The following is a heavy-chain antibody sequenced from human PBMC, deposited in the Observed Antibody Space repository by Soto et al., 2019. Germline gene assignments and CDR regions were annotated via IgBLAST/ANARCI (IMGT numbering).Heavy chain of an antibody. V-gene: IGHV4-30-4*01. CDR1: GDSISSGDSY. CDR2: IYYSGSI. CDR3: ARLPGDNYGMDV. Sequence: PSETLSLTCTVSGDSISSGDSYWSWIRQPPGKGLEWIGYIYYSGSIFYNPSLESRVTISVDTSKNQFSLKLSSVTAADTAVYYCARLPGDNYGMDVWGQGTTVNVSS. J-gene: IGHJ6*02. D-gene: IGHD4-17*01.